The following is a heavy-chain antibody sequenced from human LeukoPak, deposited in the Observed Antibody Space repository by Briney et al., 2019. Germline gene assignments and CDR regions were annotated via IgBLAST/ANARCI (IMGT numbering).Heavy chain of an antibody. J-gene: IGHJ4*02. CDR2: IKQDGSEK. Sequence: GGSLRLSCAASGFTFSRSWMTWVRPAPGKGLECVANIKQDGSEKHYVDSVKGRFTISRDNGKNSLYLQMNSLRAEDTAVYYCARDEVGYFDYWGQGTLVTVSS. CDR3: ARDEVGYFDY. CDR1: GFTFSRSW. V-gene: IGHV3-7*01.